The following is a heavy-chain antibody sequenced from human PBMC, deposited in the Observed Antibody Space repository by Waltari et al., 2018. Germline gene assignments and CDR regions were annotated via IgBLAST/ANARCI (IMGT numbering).Heavy chain of an antibody. J-gene: IGHJ4*02. CDR1: GGTFSSYA. D-gene: IGHD1-1*01. CDR3: ARAYRGRVDLGY. V-gene: IGHV1-69*12. CDR2: SIPIFGTA. Sequence: QVQLVQSGAEVKKPGSSVKVSCKASGGTFSSYAISWVRQAPGKGLEGIGGSIPIFGTANYAQKFQGRVTITADESTSTAYMGLSSLRSEDTAVYYCARAYRGRVDLGYWGQGTLVTVSS.